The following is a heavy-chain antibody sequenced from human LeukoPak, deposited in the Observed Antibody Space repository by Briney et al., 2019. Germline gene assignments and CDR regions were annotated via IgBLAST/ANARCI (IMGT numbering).Heavy chain of an antibody. CDR1: GFTFSSYS. D-gene: IGHD3-22*01. V-gene: IGHV3-7*01. CDR2: IKQDGSEK. Sequence: GGSLRLSCAASGFTFSSYSMNWVRQAPGKGLEWVANIKQDGSEKYYVDSVKGRFTISRGNAKNSLYLQMNSLRAEDTAVYYCARDGYYYDSSGLFDYWGQGTLVTVSS. CDR3: ARDGYYYDSSGLFDY. J-gene: IGHJ4*02.